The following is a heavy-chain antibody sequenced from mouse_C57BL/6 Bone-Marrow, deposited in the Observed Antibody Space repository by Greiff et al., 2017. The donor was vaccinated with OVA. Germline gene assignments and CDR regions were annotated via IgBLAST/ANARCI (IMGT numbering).Heavy chain of an antibody. J-gene: IGHJ4*01. CDR1: GFSFNTYA. D-gene: IGHD2-10*02. V-gene: IGHV10-1*01. CDR3: VRQGYGFDY. CDR2: IRSKSNNYAT. Sequence: EVMLVESGGGLVQPKGSLKLSCAASGFSFNTYAMNWVRQAPGKGLEWVARIRSKSNNYATYYADSVKDRFTISRDDSESMLYLQMNNLKTEDTAMYYCVRQGYGFDYWGQGTSVTVSS.